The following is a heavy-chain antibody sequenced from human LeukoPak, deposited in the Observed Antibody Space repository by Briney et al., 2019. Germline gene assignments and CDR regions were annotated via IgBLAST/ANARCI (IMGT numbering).Heavy chain of an antibody. D-gene: IGHD3-16*02. CDR3: AREKGYYDFDWGSYRLDGFDI. CDR2: INPNSGGT. V-gene: IGHV1-2*02. J-gene: IGHJ3*02. Sequence: ASVKVSCKASGYTFTGYYMHWVRQAPGQGLEWMGWINPNSGGTNYAQKFQGRVTMTRDTSISTAYMELSRLRSDDTAVYYCAREKGYYDFDWGSYRLDGFDIWGQGTMVPVSS. CDR1: GYTFTGYY.